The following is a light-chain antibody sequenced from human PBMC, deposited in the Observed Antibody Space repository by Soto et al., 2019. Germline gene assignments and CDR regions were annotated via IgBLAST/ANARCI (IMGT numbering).Light chain of an antibody. CDR2: KAS. J-gene: IGKJ1*01. Sequence: DIQMTQSPSIVSASVGDRVTITCRASQSISNWLAWYQQKAGKAPKVLIYKASTLQSGVPSRFSGSGSGTDFTLTIDSLQPDDFATYYCQQYNSDSRTFGPGTNVEI. CDR3: QQYNSDSRT. CDR1: QSISNW. V-gene: IGKV1-5*03.